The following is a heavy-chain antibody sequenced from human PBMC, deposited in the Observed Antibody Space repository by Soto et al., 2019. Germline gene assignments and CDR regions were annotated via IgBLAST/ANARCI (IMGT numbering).Heavy chain of an antibody. D-gene: IGHD6-19*01. CDR2: IYPGDSDT. J-gene: IGHJ6*02. Sequence: GESLKISCKASGYRFITSWIGWVCQMPGRGLEWVGIIYPGDSDTRYSPSFQGRLSISVDKSISTAYLQWSGLKASDTAIYYCARHQGSPGYYYGMDVWGQGTSVTVSS. CDR1: GYRFITSW. V-gene: IGHV5-51*01. CDR3: ARHQGSPGYYYGMDV.